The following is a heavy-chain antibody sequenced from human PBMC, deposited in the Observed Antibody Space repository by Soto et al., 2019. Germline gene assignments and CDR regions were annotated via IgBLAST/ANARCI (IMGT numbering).Heavy chain of an antibody. J-gene: IGHJ4*02. CDR3: ARAPRRSSSFTMIVVVTDPFDY. V-gene: IGHV4-59*08. CDR1: GGSISSYY. D-gene: IGHD3-22*01. CDR2: IYYSGST. Sequence: PSETLSLTCTVSGGSISSYYWSWIRQPPGKGLEWIGYIYYSGSTNYNPSLKSRVTISVDTSKNQFSLKLSSVTAADTAVYYCARAPRRSSSFTMIVVVTDPFDYWGQGTLVTVSS.